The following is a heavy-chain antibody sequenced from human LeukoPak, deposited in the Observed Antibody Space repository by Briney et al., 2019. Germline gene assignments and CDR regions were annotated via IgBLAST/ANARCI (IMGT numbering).Heavy chain of an antibody. V-gene: IGHV3-74*01. CDR3: ATKQWLAPPPDS. D-gene: IGHD6-19*01. CDR2: INTDGTVT. J-gene: IGHJ4*02. CDR1: GFTFSTYW. Sequence: GGSLTLSCAAAGFTFSTYWMLWVRHAPGKGLESVSRINTDGTVTTYADSVKGRFTVSRDNADNTMFLQMNSVRDEDTAVYYCATKQWLAPPPDSWGQGTPVTVSS.